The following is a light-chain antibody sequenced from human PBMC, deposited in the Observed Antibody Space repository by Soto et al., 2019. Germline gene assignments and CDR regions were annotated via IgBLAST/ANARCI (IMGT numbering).Light chain of an antibody. V-gene: IGLV1-47*01. J-gene: IGLJ2*01. Sequence: QSVLTQPPSASGTPGQRVTISCSGSRSNIGSNYVSWYQQLPGTAPKLLIYRNNQRPSGVPDRFSGSESGTSASLVISGLRSEDEADYYCATWDDSLSGPVFGGGTKLTVL. CDR1: RSNIGSNY. CDR2: RNN. CDR3: ATWDDSLSGPV.